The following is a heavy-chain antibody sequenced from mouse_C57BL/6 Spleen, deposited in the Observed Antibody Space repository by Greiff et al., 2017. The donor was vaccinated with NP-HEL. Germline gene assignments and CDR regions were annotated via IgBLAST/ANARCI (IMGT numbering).Heavy chain of an antibody. CDR1: GYTFTSYW. J-gene: IGHJ2*01. CDR2: IDPSDSYT. Sequence: QVQLQQPGAELVMPGASVKLSCKASGYTFTSYWMHWVKQRPGQGLEWIGEIDPSDSYTNYNQKFKGKSTLTVDKSSSTAYMQLSSLTSEDSAVYYCARRGYRNCGGDYWGQGTTLTVSS. D-gene: IGHD2-5*01. V-gene: IGHV1-69*01. CDR3: ARRGYRNCGGDY.